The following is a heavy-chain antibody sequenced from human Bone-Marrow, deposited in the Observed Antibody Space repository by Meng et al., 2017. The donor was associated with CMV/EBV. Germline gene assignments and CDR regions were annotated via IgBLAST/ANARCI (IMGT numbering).Heavy chain of an antibody. CDR2: IYYSGST. V-gene: IGHV4-59*01. CDR1: DGSISSYY. D-gene: IGHD2-15*01. CDR3: ARDGGYYYFDY. J-gene: IGHJ4*02. Sequence: GSLRLSCTVSDGSISSYYWSWIRQPPGKGLEWIGYIYYSGSTNYNPSLKSRVTISVDTSKSQFSLNLSSVTAADTAVYYCARDGGYYYFDYWGQGALVTFSS.